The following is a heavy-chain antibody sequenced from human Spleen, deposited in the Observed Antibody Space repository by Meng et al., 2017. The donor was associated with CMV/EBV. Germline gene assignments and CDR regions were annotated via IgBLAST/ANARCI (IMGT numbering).Heavy chain of an antibody. CDR1: GGSISSYY. CDR3: ARDVPRHFGYVYYGMDV. Sequence: SETLSLTCTVSGGSISSYYWTWLRQPPGKGLEWIGYIFYTGSTNYNPSLKSRVSLSVDSSTNQFSLKLNSVSAADTAVYYCARDVPRHFGYVYYGMDVWGQGTTVTVSS. J-gene: IGHJ6*02. D-gene: IGHD5-12*01. CDR2: IFYTGST. V-gene: IGHV4-59*01.